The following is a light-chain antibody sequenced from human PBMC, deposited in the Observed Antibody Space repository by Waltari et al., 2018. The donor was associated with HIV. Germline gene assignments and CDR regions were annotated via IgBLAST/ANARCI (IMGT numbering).Light chain of an antibody. Sequence: VLTQSPATLSVSPGDRVTLSCRASESVSSNLAWYQQKRGQAPRLGIYGASSRAAGIPGRFSGSGSGTEFTLTISSLQSEDFAVYYCQEYNNWPWTFGQGTKVEIK. CDR1: ESVSSN. V-gene: IGKV3-15*01. CDR2: GAS. J-gene: IGKJ1*01. CDR3: QEYNNWPWT.